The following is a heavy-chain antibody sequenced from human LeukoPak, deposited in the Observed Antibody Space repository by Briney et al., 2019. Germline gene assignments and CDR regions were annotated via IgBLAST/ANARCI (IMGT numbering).Heavy chain of an antibody. J-gene: IGHJ5*02. CDR2: IRSKANSYAT. CDR3: TSPSGRGVQNWFDP. V-gene: IGHV3-73*01. D-gene: IGHD3-10*01. Sequence: GGSLRLPCAASGFTFSGSAMHWVRQASGKGLEWVGRIRSKANSYATAYAASVKGRFTISRDDSKNTAYPQMNSLKTEDTAVYYCTSPSGRGVQNWFDPWGQGTLVTVSS. CDR1: GFTFSGSA.